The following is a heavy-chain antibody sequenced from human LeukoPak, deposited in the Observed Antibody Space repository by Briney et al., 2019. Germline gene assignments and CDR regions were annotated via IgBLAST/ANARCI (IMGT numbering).Heavy chain of an antibody. CDR1: GYTFTSYY. V-gene: IGHV1-46*01. D-gene: IGHD1-26*01. Sequence: ASVKVSCKASGYTFTSYYMHWVRQAPGQGLEWMGNINPSGGSTSYAQKFQGRVTMTRDMSTSTVYMELSSLRSEDTAVYYCARGGPYSGSYEGWFDPWGQGTLVTVSS. CDR3: ARGGPYSGSYEGWFDP. CDR2: INPSGGST. J-gene: IGHJ5*02.